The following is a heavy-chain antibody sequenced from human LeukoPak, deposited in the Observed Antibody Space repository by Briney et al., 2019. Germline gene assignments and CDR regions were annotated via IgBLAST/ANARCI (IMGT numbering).Heavy chain of an antibody. D-gene: IGHD3-10*01. CDR3: ARPLYGSGRSYY. V-gene: IGHV3-7*04. Sequence: QPGGSLRLSCAASGFTFSDYWMTWVRQAAGKGLEWVANIKQSGSEKYYVDSVKGRFTISRDNAKNSLYLQMNSLRAEDTAVYYCARPLYGSGRSYYWGQGTLVTVSS. CDR1: GFTFSDYW. J-gene: IGHJ4*02. CDR2: IKQSGSEK.